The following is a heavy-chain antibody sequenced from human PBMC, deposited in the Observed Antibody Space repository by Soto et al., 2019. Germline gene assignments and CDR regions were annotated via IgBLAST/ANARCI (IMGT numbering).Heavy chain of an antibody. CDR3: SRASQSTVTTFVY. D-gene: IGHD4-17*01. V-gene: IGHV4-39*01. CDR1: GGSISSSSYY. J-gene: IGHJ4*02. CDR2: IYYSGST. Sequence: SETLSLTCTVSGGSISSSSYYWGWIRQPPGKGLEWIGSIYYSGSTYYNPSLKSRVTISVDTSKNQFSLKLSSVTAADTAVYYCSRASQSTVTTFVYLGQGPLVTAPQ.